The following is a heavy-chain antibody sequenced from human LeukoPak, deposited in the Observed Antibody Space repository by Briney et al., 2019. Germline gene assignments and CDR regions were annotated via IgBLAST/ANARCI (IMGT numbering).Heavy chain of an antibody. CDR3: ARDSMIVVALGVLDY. Sequence: PGGSLRLSCAVSGFTFSSYAMHWVRQAPGKGLEWVAVISHDGSNKYYADSVKARFTISRDNSKNTLYLQMNSLRAEDTAVYYCARDSMIVVALGVLDYWGQGTLVTVSS. CDR2: ISHDGSNK. D-gene: IGHD3-22*01. CDR1: GFTFSSYA. J-gene: IGHJ4*02. V-gene: IGHV3-30*01.